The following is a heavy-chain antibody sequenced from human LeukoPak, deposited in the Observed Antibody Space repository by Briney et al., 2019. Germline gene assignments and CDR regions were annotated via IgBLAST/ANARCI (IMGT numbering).Heavy chain of an antibody. CDR3: AGAKATVTTKPLEGAFDI. CDR2: IKQDGSEK. J-gene: IGHJ3*02. V-gene: IGHV3-7*03. CDR1: GFTFSSYW. Sequence: GGSLRLSCAASGFTFSSYWMSWVRQAPGKGLEWVANIKQDGSEKYYVDSVKGRFTISRDNAKNSLYLQMNSLRAEDTAVYHCAGAKATVTTKPLEGAFDIWGQGTMVTVSS. D-gene: IGHD4-17*01.